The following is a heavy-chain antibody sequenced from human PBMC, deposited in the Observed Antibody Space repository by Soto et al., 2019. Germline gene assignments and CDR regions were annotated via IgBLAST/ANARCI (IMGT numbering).Heavy chain of an antibody. Sequence: GGSLRLSCAGSGFTLSDHYIDWVRQAPGKGLEWVGRSRDKAQGYSITYAASVKGRFTTSRDESKNSVYLQMNSLKTEDTAVYYCASGGYCSSTSCWYLPDYYYGMDVWGQGTTVTVSS. CDR2: SRDKAQGYSI. D-gene: IGHD2-2*01. V-gene: IGHV3-72*01. CDR3: ASGGYCSSTSCWYLPDYYYGMDV. J-gene: IGHJ6*02. CDR1: GFTLSDHY.